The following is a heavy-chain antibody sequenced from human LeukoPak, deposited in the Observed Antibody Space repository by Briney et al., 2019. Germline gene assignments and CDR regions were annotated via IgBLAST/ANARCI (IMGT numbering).Heavy chain of an antibody. CDR2: ISYSGST. Sequence: GSLRLSCAASGFSFSSYWMSWVRQAPGKGLEWIGYISYSGSTKYNPSLKSRVTISVDTSKNQFSLQLNSVTAADTAIYYCARTYSGTYYDCWGQGTLVTVSS. V-gene: IGHV4-59*01. J-gene: IGHJ4*02. CDR1: GFSFSSYW. CDR3: ARTYSGTYYDC. D-gene: IGHD1-26*01.